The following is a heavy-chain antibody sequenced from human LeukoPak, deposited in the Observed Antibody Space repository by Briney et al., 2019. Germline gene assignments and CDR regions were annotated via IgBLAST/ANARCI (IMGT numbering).Heavy chain of an antibody. CDR3: ARFYYDSSGYYLRDPLDLYYFDY. CDR1: GFTFTNFA. Sequence: PGGSLRLSCSASGFTFTNFALRWVRQAPGKGLEYVSGISTSGGTTYYADSVRDRFTISRDNSKNTLYLQMSSLRVEDTAVYYCARFYYDSSGYYLRDPLDLYYFDYWGQGTLVTVSS. V-gene: IGHV3-64D*09. CDR2: ISTSGGTT. J-gene: IGHJ4*02. D-gene: IGHD3-22*01.